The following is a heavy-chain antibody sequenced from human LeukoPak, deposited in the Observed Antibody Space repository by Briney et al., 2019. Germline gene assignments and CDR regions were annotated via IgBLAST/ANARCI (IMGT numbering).Heavy chain of an antibody. CDR3: ARSATEESTVTTSNYYYYYMDV. J-gene: IGHJ6*03. V-gene: IGHV1-69*05. CDR1: GGTFSSYA. CDR2: IIPIFGTA. Sequence: SVKVSCKASGGTFSSYAISWVRQAPGQGLEWMGGIIPIFGTANYAQKFQGRVTITTDESTSTAYMELSSLRSEDTAVYYCARSATEESTVTTSNYYYYYMDVWGKGTTVTVSS. D-gene: IGHD4-11*01.